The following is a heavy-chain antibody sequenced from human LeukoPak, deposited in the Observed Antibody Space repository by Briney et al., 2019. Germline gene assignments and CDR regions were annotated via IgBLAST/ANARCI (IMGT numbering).Heavy chain of an antibody. CDR2: ISAYNGNT. Sequence: ASVKVSCKASGYTFTSYGISWVRQAPGQGLEWMGWISAYNGNTNYAQKLQGRVTITADKSTSTAYMELSSLRSEDTAVYYCASSPLVEVPAAMDYYYGMDVWGQGTTVTVSS. CDR1: GYTFTSYG. D-gene: IGHD2-2*01. V-gene: IGHV1-18*01. CDR3: ASSPLVEVPAAMDYYYGMDV. J-gene: IGHJ6*02.